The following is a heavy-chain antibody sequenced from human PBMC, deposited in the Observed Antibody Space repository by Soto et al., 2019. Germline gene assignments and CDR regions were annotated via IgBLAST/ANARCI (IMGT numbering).Heavy chain of an antibody. J-gene: IGHJ3*01. CDR1: GFTLSTFW. CDR3: ARDLSPCHTTDWVDAFDL. D-gene: IGHD3-9*01. Sequence: EVQLVESGGGLVQPGGSLRLSCAASGFTLSTFWMTWVRQAPGKGLEWVANINRDGSVQNYVDSVEGRFTISRDNAKNPLLLSMDGLGAEVADVDYCARDLSPCHTTDWVDAFDLGGPGTMVTVSS. V-gene: IGHV3-7*05. CDR2: INRDGSVQ.